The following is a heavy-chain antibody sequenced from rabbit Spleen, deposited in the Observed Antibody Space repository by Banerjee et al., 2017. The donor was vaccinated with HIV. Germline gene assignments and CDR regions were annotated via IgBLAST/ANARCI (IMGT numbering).Heavy chain of an antibody. Sequence: QSLEESGGGLVKPGASLTLTCKASGFSFNSGYDMCWVRQAPGKGLEWVACAYAGSSGSTYSATWAKGRFTISKTSSNTVTLQMTSLTAADTATCFCARDLVGVIGWNFNLWGPGTPGHRL. CDR1: GFSFNSGYD. V-gene: IGHV1S40*01. CDR3: ARDLVGVIGWNFNL. J-gene: IGHJ4*01. CDR2: AYAGSSGST. D-gene: IGHD1-1*01.